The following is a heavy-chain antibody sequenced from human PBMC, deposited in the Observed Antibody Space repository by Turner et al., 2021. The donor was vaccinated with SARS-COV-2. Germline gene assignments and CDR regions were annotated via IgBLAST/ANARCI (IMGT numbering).Heavy chain of an antibody. V-gene: IGHV1-2*02. D-gene: IGHD1-26*01. J-gene: IGHJ4*02. CDR1: GYNFSDHY. Sequence: QLQLVQSGAEVKKPGASVKVSCRASGYNFSDHYIHWVRQAPGQGLEWMGWINPYSGDSYYAQKFQGRITMTRDTSLNTAYMEVITLRYDDTAEYYCARDLAVFSMWEPQYYFDYWGQGTLVTVSS. CDR2: INPYSGDS. CDR3: ARDLAVFSMWEPQYYFDY.